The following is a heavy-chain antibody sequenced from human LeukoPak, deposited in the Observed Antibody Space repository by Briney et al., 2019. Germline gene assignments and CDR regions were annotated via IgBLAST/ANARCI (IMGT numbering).Heavy chain of an antibody. V-gene: IGHV4-61*01. D-gene: IGHD4-17*01. CDR3: AREGDYVFRPQYFDL. J-gene: IGHJ2*01. CDR2: IYYGGNT. CDR1: GDSVSSSNYY. Sequence: SETLSLTCAVSGDSVSSSNYYWSWIRQPPGKGLEWIGYIYYGGNTNYNPSLQSRVTISVDTSKSQFSLKLSSVTAADTAVYYCAREGDYVFRPQYFDLWGRGTLVTVSS.